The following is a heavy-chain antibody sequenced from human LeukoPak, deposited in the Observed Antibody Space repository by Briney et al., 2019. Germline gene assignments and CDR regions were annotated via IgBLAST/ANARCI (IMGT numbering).Heavy chain of an antibody. CDR2: IYYSGST. CDR1: GGSITSYY. V-gene: IGHV4-59*01. Sequence: SETLSLTCTGSGGSITSYYWSWIRQPPGKGLEWIGYIYYSGSTNHNPSLKSRVTISVDTSKNQASLKLSSVTAADTAVYFCARLNYANWFDPWGQGTLVTVSS. J-gene: IGHJ5*02. CDR3: ARLNYANWFDP. D-gene: IGHD2-2*01.